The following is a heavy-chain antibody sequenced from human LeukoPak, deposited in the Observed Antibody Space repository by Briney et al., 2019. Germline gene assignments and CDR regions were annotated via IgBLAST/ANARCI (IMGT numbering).Heavy chain of an antibody. CDR1: GYSFTTFD. CDR3: AREGGGLDY. Sequence: ASVKASCKASGYSFTTFDINWVRQAPGQGLEWVGWMNPNSGNTGYAQRFQGRVSMTRDTSIATAYMVLSSLRSEDTAVYYCAREGGGLDYWGQGAPVIVSS. V-gene: IGHV1-8*02. J-gene: IGHJ4*02. CDR2: MNPNSGNT. D-gene: IGHD3-16*01.